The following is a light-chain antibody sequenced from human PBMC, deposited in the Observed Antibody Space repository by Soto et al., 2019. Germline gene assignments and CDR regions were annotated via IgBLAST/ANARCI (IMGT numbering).Light chain of an antibody. CDR2: AAS. Sequence: DIQMTQSQSSLSAPVGDRVIITCRASRSIGTNLNWYQQKPGRAPKLLVFAASTLQYGVPSRFSGSGSGTDFTLNIRSLQPEDFAIYSCHQRLSVPYTFGQGTRLE. J-gene: IGKJ2*01. CDR1: RSIGTN. V-gene: IGKV1-39*01. CDR3: HQRLSVPYT.